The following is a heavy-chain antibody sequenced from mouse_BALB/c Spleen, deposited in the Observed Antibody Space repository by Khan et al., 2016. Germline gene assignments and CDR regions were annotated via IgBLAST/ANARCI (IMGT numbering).Heavy chain of an antibody. CDR1: GFNIKDTY. CDR3: ARSPYDYDVGFAY. D-gene: IGHD2-4*01. Sequence: VQLQQSGAELVKPGASVKLSCTASGFNIKDTYMHWVKQRPEQGLEWIGRIDPANGNTKYDPKFQGKATITADTSSNTAYLQLSSLTSEDTAAYYCARSPYDYDVGFAYWGQGTLVTVSA. CDR2: IDPANGNT. J-gene: IGHJ3*01. V-gene: IGHV14-3*02.